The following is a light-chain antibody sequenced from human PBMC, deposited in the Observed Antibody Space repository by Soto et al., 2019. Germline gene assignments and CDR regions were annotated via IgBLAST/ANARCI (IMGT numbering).Light chain of an antibody. CDR3: GAWDNSLSAVV. V-gene: IGLV1-51*01. J-gene: IGLJ2*01. CDR2: DNN. CDR1: SSNIGNNP. Sequence: QSVLTQSPSVSAAPGQRVTISCSGSSSNIGNNPVSWYQHLPGTAPKLLIYDNNKRPSGIPDRISGSKSGTSATLGITGLQTGDEADYYCGAWDNSLSAVVFGGGTKVTVL.